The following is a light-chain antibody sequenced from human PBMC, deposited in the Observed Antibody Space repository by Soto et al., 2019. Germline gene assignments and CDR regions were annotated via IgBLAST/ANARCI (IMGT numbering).Light chain of an antibody. J-gene: IGLJ1*01. CDR1: TSNIGKNY. Sequence: QSVLTQPPSVSAAPGRKITISCSGSTSNIGKNYVSWYQQLPGTAPKPLIFDNDKRPSGIPDRFSGSKSGTSATLGITGLQTGDEADYYCGTWDTSLTAYVFGTGTKLTVL. V-gene: IGLV1-51*01. CDR2: DND. CDR3: GTWDTSLTAYV.